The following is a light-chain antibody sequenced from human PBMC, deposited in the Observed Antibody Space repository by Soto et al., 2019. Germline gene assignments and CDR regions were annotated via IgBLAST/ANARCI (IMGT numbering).Light chain of an antibody. Sequence: QSVLTQPACVSGSPGQSITISCTGTSSDVGSYNLVSWYQQHPGKAPKLMICEVSKRPSGVSNRFSGSKAGNTASLTISGLQAEDEADYYCCSYAGSSTAFGTGTKLTVL. CDR1: SSDVGSYNL. CDR3: CSYAGSSTA. CDR2: EVS. V-gene: IGLV2-23*02. J-gene: IGLJ1*01.